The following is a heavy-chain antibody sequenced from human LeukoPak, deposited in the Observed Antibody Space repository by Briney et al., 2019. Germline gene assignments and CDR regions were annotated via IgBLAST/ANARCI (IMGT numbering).Heavy chain of an antibody. CDR2: IDWDDDK. V-gene: IGHV2-70*11. CDR1: GFSLSTRGMC. J-gene: IGHJ6*02. D-gene: IGHD2-15*01. Sequence: SGPTLVKPTQTLTLTCTFSGFSLSTRGMCVSWIRQPPGKALEWLSRIDWDDDKYYSTSLKTRLTISKDTSKNQVVLTMTNMDPVDTATYYCARTRPFYCSGGSCYSVPHYYYGMDVWGQGTTVTVSS. CDR3: ARTRPFYCSGGSCYSVPHYYYGMDV.